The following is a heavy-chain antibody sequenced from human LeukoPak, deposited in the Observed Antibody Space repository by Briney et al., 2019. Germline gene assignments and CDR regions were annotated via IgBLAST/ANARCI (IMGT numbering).Heavy chain of an antibody. CDR3: ARLYDYVWESYRAGYFYYAMDV. V-gene: IGHV4-59*08. CDR2: IYYFGST. J-gene: IGHJ6*02. CDR1: GGSISSYY. D-gene: IGHD3-16*02. Sequence: SSETLSLTCTVSGGSISSYYWSWIRQPPGKGLEWIGYIYYFGSTNYNPSLKSRVTISVDTSKNQFSLKLNSVTAADTAVYYCARLYDYVWESYRAGYFYYAMDVWGQGTTVTVSS.